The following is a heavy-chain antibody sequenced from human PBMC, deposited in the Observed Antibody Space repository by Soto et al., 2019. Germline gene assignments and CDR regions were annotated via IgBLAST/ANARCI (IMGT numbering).Heavy chain of an antibody. D-gene: IGHD3-10*01. V-gene: IGHV4-31*03. CDR3: ARDGDYFGSGSYYNRTFDF. CDR2: IYYSGST. Sequence: SETLSLTCTVSGGSITSGGYCWTWIRQHPVKGLEWMGHIYYSGSTSYNPSLKSRVTISIDTSKNQFSLKLTSVTAADTAVYYCARDGDYFGSGSYYNRTFDFWGQGTLVTVYS. CDR1: GGSITSGGYC. J-gene: IGHJ4*02.